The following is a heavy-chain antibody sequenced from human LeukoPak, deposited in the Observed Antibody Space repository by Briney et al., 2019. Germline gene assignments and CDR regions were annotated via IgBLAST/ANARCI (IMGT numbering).Heavy chain of an antibody. J-gene: IGHJ3*02. CDR3: ARDDRYNWNDGAEKISFHDAFDI. CDR1: NYNFNNYG. Sequence: ASVKVSCKASNYNFNNYGVSCVRQAPGQGLEWVGWISGYSGDTDYAQKFQGRVILTTDTSTSTVYMEVRSLRSDDTAVYYCARDDRYNWNDGAEKISFHDAFDIWGQGTMVTVSS. CDR2: ISGYSGDT. D-gene: IGHD1-20*01. V-gene: IGHV1-18*01.